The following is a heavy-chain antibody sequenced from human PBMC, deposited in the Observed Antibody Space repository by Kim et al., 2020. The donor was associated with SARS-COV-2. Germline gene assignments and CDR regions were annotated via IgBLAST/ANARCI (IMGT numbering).Heavy chain of an antibody. Sequence: ASVKVSCKASGYTFTSYYMHWVRQAPGQGLEWMGIINPSGGSTSYAQKFQGRVTMTRDTSTSTVYMELSSLRSEDTAVYYCARDLHRLGEGHGGMDVWGQGTTVTVSS. J-gene: IGHJ6*02. CDR3: ARDLHRLGEGHGGMDV. CDR2: INPSGGST. D-gene: IGHD3-10*01. CDR1: GYTFTSYY. V-gene: IGHV1-46*01.